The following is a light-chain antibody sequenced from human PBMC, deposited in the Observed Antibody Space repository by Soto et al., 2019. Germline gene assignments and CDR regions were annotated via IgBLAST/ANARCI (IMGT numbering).Light chain of an antibody. V-gene: IGKV1-5*03. CDR1: QDIGNY. CDR3: QQYNRAWT. Sequence: TQSPGTLSASVGDRVTIACQANQDIGNYLNWYQQKPGKAPELLICKASSLASGVPSRFSGSGSGTEFTLTISSLQPDDSATYYCQQYNRAWTFGQGTKVDIK. CDR2: KAS. J-gene: IGKJ1*01.